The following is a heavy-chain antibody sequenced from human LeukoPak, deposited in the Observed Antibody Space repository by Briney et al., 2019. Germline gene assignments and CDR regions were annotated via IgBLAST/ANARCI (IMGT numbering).Heavy chain of an antibody. CDR3: ARAGWFGENFDY. CDR1: GFTFSTYW. J-gene: IGHJ4*02. Sequence: PGGSLRLSCEVSGFTFSTYWMTWVRQAPGKGLEWVANIQEDGSDKYYVDSVKGRFTISRDNAKNSLYLQMNSLRAEDTAVYYCARAGWFGENFDYWGQGTLVTVSS. D-gene: IGHD3-10*01. CDR2: IQEDGSDK. V-gene: IGHV3-7*03.